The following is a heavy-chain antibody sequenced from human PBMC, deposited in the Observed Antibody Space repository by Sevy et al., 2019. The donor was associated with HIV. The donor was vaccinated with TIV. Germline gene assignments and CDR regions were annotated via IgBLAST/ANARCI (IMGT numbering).Heavy chain of an antibody. Sequence: GGSLRLSCAASGLSFTSAWMSWVRQAPGKGLEWVGRIKSKTDGERTDYPAPVGGRFTISRDDSNNTLYLQMNSLETEDTAVYYCTTTLSTAHYMVVWGQGTTVTVSS. J-gene: IGHJ6*01. CDR2: IKSKTDGERT. D-gene: IGHD2-2*01. CDR1: GLSFTSAW. V-gene: IGHV3-15*01. CDR3: TTTLSTAHYMVV.